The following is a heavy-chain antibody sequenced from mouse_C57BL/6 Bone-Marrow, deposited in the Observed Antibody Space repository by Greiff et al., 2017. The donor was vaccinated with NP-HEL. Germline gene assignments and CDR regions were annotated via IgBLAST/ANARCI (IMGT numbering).Heavy chain of an antibody. CDR2: SRNKANDYTT. V-gene: IGHV7-1*01. CDR1: GFTFSDFY. CDR3: ARDAPRGSYAMDY. Sequence: EVKLMESGGGLVQSGRSLRLSCATSGFTFSDFYMEWVRQAPGKGLEWIAASRNKANDYTTEYSASVKGRFIVSRDTSQSILYLQMNALRAEDTAIYYCARDAPRGSYAMDYWGQGTSVTVSS. J-gene: IGHJ4*01.